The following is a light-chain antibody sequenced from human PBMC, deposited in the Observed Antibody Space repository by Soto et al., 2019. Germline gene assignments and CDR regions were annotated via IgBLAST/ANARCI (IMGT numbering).Light chain of an antibody. CDR3: QQYGSLSIT. Sequence: DIVLTQSPGTLSLSPGERATLSCRASQSISSSYLAWYQQKPGQAPRLLIYGASSRATGIPDRFSGSGSGTDFTLTISRLEPEDFAVYYCQQYGSLSITFGQGTRLEIK. CDR2: GAS. CDR1: QSISSSY. J-gene: IGKJ5*01. V-gene: IGKV3-20*01.